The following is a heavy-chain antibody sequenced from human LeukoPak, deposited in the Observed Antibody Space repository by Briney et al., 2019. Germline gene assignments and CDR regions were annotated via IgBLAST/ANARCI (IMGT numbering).Heavy chain of an antibody. CDR3: ARHYYGDYEGWFDP. CDR2: ISDSGST. D-gene: IGHD4-17*01. J-gene: IGHJ5*02. V-gene: IGHV4-59*08. CDR1: GGSISSYC. Sequence: SETLSLTCTVSGGSISSYCWSWIRQPPGKGLEWIGYISDSGSTSYNPSLKSRVTISVDTSKNQFSLKLSSVTAADTAVYYCARHYYGDYEGWFDPWGQGTLVTVSS.